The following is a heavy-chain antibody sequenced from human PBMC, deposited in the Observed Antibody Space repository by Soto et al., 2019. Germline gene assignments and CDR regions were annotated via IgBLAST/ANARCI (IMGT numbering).Heavy chain of an antibody. CDR3: ARERHCTNGVCGPYAAFDI. D-gene: IGHD2-8*01. Sequence: GGSLRLSCAASGFTFSSYGMHWVRQAPGKGLEWVAVIWYDGSNKYYADSVKGRFTISRDNSKNTLYLQMNSLRAEDTAVYYCARERHCTNGVCGPYAAFDIWGQGTMVTVSS. CDR2: IWYDGSNK. V-gene: IGHV3-33*01. J-gene: IGHJ3*02. CDR1: GFTFSSYG.